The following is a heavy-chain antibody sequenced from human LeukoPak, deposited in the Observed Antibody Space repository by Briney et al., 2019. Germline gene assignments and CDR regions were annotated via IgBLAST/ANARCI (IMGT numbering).Heavy chain of an antibody. CDR1: GYTFTGYY. V-gene: IGHV7-4-1*02. CDR3: ASFFCTSALCYYLDY. J-gene: IGHJ4*02. D-gene: IGHD2-8*01. CDR2: INTNTGNP. Sequence: ASVKVSCKASGYTFTGYYMHWVRQAPGQGLEWMGWINTNTGNPTYAQGFTGRFVFSLDTSDNTAYLQISSLQAEDTAVYSCASFFCTSALCYYLDYWGQGTLVTVSS.